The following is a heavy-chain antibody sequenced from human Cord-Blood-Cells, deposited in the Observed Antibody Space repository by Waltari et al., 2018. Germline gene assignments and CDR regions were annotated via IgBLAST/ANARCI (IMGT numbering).Heavy chain of an antibody. D-gene: IGHD1-26*01. CDR2: INPNSGGA. CDR1: VYTFTGSY. J-gene: IGHJ3*02. CDR3: ARGARRGSYSGAFDI. V-gene: IGHV1-2*02. Sequence: QVQLVQSAAEVKNPGASVKVSFKASVYTFTGSYMHWVRPAPGQGREWMGWINPNSGGANYAQKFQDRGTMTQATYIRTADLQLSRLRSDATAVYYCARGARRGSYSGAFDIWGQGITVTVYS.